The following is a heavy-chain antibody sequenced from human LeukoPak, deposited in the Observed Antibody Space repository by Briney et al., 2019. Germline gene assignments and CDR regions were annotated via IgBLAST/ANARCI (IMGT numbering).Heavy chain of an antibody. J-gene: IGHJ6*03. CDR3: ARGVRRFLEWVSMDV. V-gene: IGHV3-48*01. D-gene: IGHD3-3*01. CDR1: GFTFSIYS. Sequence: GSLRLSCAASGFTFSIYSMNWVRQAPGKGLEWVSYVSNSSSTIYYADSVKGRFTISRDNAKNSLYLQMNSLRAEDTAVYYCARGVRRFLEWVSMDVWGKGTTVTVSS. CDR2: VSNSSSTI.